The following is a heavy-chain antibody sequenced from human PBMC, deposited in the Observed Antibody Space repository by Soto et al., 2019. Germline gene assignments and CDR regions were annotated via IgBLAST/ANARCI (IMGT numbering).Heavy chain of an antibody. CDR2: ISYDGSNK. Sequence: PGGSLRLSCAASGFTFSSYAMHWVRQAPGKGLEWVAVISYDGSNKYYADSVKGRFTISRDNSKNTLYLQMNSLRAEDTAVYYCARDWLYYDSSGYYGLSYYYYGMDVWGQGTTVTVSS. CDR1: GFTFSSYA. D-gene: IGHD3-22*01. V-gene: IGHV3-30-3*01. CDR3: ARDWLYYDSSGYYGLSYYYYGMDV. J-gene: IGHJ6*02.